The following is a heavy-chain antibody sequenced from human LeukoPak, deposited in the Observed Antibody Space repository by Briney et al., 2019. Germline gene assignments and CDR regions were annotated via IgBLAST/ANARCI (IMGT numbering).Heavy chain of an antibody. Sequence: GGSLRLSCAASGVTHSDYAMAWVRRAPGKGLEWVSAISNTGGSTFYADSVKGRFTISREKPKNNMYLQMNSPRHNDTATYYAPKAGGADKCGRDVWGQG. CDR1: GVTHSDYA. CDR2: ISNTGGST. CDR3: PKAGGADKCGRDV. V-gene: IGHV3-23*01. D-gene: IGHD1-14*01. J-gene: IGHJ6*02.